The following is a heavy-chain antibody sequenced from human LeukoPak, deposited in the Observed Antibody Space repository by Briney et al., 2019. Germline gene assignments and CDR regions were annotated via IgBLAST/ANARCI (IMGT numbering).Heavy chain of an antibody. CDR2: IYPSDSDT. Sequence: GESLKISCKGSGYSFTSYWIGWVRQMPGKGLEWMGIIYPSDSDTRYSPSFQGQVTISADKSISTAYLLWSSLKASDTAMYYCARLHAAARPSFDYWGQGTLVTVSS. CDR3: ARLHAAARPSFDY. CDR1: GYSFTSYW. D-gene: IGHD6-6*01. J-gene: IGHJ4*02. V-gene: IGHV5-51*01.